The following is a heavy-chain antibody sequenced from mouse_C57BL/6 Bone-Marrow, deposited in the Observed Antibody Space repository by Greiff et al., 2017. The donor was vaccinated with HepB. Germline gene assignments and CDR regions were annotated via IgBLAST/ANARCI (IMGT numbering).Heavy chain of an antibody. CDR2: IDPSDSYT. J-gene: IGHJ1*03. CDR3: ARKERYWYFDV. V-gene: IGHV1-69*01. CDR1: GYTFTSYW. Sequence: VQLQQPGAELVMPGASVKLSCKASGYTFTSYWMHWVKQRPGQGLEWIGEIDPSDSYTNYNQKFKGKSTLTVDKSSSTAYMQLSSLTSEDSAVYYCARKERYWYFDVWGTGTTVTVSS.